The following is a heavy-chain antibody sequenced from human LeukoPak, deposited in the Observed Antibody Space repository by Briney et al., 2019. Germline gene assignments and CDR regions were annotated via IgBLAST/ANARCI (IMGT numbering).Heavy chain of an antibody. CDR3: AKDLGHDYGGNSYYYYMDV. CDR2: ISGSGGST. V-gene: IGHV3-23*01. D-gene: IGHD4-23*01. Sequence: GGSLRLSCAASGFTFSSYWMTWVRQAPGKGLEWVSAISGSGGSTYYADSVKGRFTISRDNSKNTLYLQMNSLRAEDTAVYYCAKDLGHDYGGNSYYYYMDVWGKGTTVTVSS. J-gene: IGHJ6*03. CDR1: GFTFSSYW.